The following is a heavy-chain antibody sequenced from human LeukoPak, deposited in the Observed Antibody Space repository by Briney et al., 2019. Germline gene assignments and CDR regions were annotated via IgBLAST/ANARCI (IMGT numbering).Heavy chain of an antibody. J-gene: IGHJ4*02. CDR2: INWNGGSS. V-gene: IGHV3-20*04. Sequence: GGSLRLSCAASGLTFDYYGMSWVRHAPGKGLEWVSVINWNGGSSDYADSVKGRFTISRDNAKNSLNLEVNSLRAEDTALYYCARDRGYDFWSGYYGYFDYWGQGTLVTVSS. CDR3: ARDRGYDFWSGYYGYFDY. CDR1: GLTFDYYG. D-gene: IGHD3-3*01.